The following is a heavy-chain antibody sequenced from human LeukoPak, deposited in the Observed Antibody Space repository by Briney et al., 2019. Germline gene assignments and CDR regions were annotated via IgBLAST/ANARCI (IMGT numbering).Heavy chain of an antibody. D-gene: IGHD3-22*01. CDR3: ARVQSEYYYDSSGYYY. Sequence: GASVKVSCTASGYTFTVYYMRWVRQAPGQGLEWMGRINPNSGGTNYAQKFQGRVTMTRDTSISTAYMELSRLRSDDTAVYYCARVQSEYYYDSSGYYYWGQGTLVTVSS. J-gene: IGHJ4*02. CDR1: GYTFTVYY. CDR2: INPNSGGT. V-gene: IGHV1-2*06.